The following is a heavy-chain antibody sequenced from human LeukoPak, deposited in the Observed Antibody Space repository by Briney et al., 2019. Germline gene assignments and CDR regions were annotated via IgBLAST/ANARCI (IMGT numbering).Heavy chain of an antibody. J-gene: IGHJ4*02. CDR1: GGSFRGYY. CDR2: INHSGST. Sequence: SETLSLTCAVYGGSFRGYYWSWIRQPPGQGLEWIGEINHSGSTNYNPSLKSRVTISVDTSKNQFSLKLSSVTAADTAVYYCARGPGVGATGNFDYWGQGTLVTVSS. D-gene: IGHD1-26*01. V-gene: IGHV4-34*01. CDR3: ARGPGVGATGNFDY.